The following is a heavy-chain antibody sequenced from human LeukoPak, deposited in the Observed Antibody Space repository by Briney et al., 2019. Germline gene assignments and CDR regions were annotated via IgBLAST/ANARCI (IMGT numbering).Heavy chain of an antibody. J-gene: IGHJ6*04. CDR1: GYTFTGYY. Sequence: ASVKVSCKASGYTFTGYYMHWVRQAPGQGLEWMGWINPNSGGTNYAQKFQGRVTMTRDTSISTAYMELSRLRSDDTAVYYCARGRNYYDSSGYAGAADVWGKGTTVTVSS. CDR2: INPNSGGT. CDR3: ARGRNYYDSSGYAGAADV. D-gene: IGHD3-22*01. V-gene: IGHV1-2*02.